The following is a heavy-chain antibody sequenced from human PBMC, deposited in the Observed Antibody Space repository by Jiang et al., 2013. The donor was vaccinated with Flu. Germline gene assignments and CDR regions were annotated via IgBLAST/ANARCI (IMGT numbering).Heavy chain of an antibody. V-gene: IGHV4-30-4*01. CDR3: ASAFLDYPDY. CDR2: LYYSGST. CDR1: GVSITSGDYY. Sequence: GSGLVKPSQTLSLTCTVSGVSITSGDYYWSWIRQPPGKGLEWIGFLYYSGSTYYNPSLKSRITMSVDTSKNQFSLKLTSMTAADTAVYYCASAFLDYPDYWGQGTLVTVSS. J-gene: IGHJ4*02.